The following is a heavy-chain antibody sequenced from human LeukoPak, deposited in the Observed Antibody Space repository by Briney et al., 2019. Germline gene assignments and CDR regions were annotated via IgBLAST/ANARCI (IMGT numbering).Heavy chain of an antibody. D-gene: IGHD5-18*01. J-gene: IGHJ4*02. CDR2: IIPILGIA. Sequence: LRASVKVSCKASGGTFSSYAISWVRQAPGQGLEWMGRIIPILGIANYAQKFQGRVTITADKSTSTAYMELSSLRSEDTAVYYCARPPARYSYGYYFDYWGQGTLVTVSS. V-gene: IGHV1-69*04. CDR3: ARPPARYSYGYYFDY. CDR1: GGTFSSYA.